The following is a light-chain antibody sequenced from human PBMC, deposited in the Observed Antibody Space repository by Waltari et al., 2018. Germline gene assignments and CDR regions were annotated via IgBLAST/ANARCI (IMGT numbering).Light chain of an antibody. Sequence: QSVLTQPPSASETPGQRVTISCSGSLSNIESNTVNCYRQLPGTAPKLLIYGDKQRPSAVPALFSGSKSGTSASLAISGLQSADEADYYCAGWDDSLNGPVFGGGTKLTVL. CDR3: AGWDDSLNGPV. J-gene: IGLJ3*02. V-gene: IGLV1-44*01. CDR2: GDK. CDR1: LSNIESNT.